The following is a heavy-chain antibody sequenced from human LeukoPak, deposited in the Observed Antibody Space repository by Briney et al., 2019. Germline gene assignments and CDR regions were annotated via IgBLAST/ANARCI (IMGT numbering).Heavy chain of an antibody. Sequence: SETLSLTCAVYGGSFSGYYWSWIRQPPGKGLEWIGENNHSGSTNDNPSLKSRVTILVDTSKNQFSLKLSSVTAADTAVYYCARGHSPVTTKVSYFQHWGQGTLVTVSS. CDR2: NNHSGST. CDR3: ARGHSPVTTKVSYFQH. J-gene: IGHJ1*01. CDR1: GGSFSGYY. V-gene: IGHV4-34*01. D-gene: IGHD4-17*01.